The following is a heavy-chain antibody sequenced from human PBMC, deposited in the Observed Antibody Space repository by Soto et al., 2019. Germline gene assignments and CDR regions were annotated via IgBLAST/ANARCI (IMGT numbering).Heavy chain of an antibody. CDR3: ARDWRDLGGFNWFDP. J-gene: IGHJ5*02. CDR1: GFTFETYG. CDR2: ISASSASI. Sequence: GGSLRLSCKASGFTFETYGMNWVRQAPGKGLEWVASISASSASIYYADSLGGRFTISRDNANNSVSLLMKRLRHEDTAMYYCARDWRDLGGFNWFDPWGQGTLVTVSS. D-gene: IGHD5-12*01. V-gene: IGHV3-21*01.